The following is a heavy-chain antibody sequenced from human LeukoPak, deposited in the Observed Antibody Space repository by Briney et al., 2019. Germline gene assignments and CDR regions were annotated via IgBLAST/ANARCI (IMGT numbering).Heavy chain of an antibody. J-gene: IGHJ4*02. Sequence: PGGSLRLSCAASGFSLSIYWMTWVRRAPGTGLEWVANIKSDGSEKFYVDSVRGRFTISGDNSKNTLYLQMSSLRAEDTAVYYCAKDGPRIGGITARYFDYWGQGTLVTVSS. CDR1: GFSLSIYW. V-gene: IGHV3-7*01. CDR3: AKDGPRIGGITARYFDY. CDR2: IKSDGSEK. D-gene: IGHD1-7*01.